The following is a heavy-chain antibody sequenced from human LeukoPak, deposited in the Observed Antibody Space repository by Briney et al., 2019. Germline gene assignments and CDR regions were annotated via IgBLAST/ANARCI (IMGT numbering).Heavy chain of an antibody. CDR3: AKDRSVGVVINALDY. CDR2: ISRDSKTI. J-gene: IGHJ4*02. D-gene: IGHD3-3*01. CDR1: GFTFRTYS. Sequence: GGSLRLSCAASGFTFRTYSMSWVRQAPGKGLEWLSYISRDSKTIYYADSVKGRFTISRDNSKNTLYLQMNSLRAEDTAVYYCAKDRSVGVVINALDYWGQGTLVTVSS. V-gene: IGHV3-48*01.